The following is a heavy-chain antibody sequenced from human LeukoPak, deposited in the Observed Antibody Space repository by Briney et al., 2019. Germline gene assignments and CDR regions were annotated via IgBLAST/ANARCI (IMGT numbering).Heavy chain of an antibody. J-gene: IGHJ4*02. Sequence: SETLSLTCAVSGGSFSGYYWSWIRQPPGKGLEWIGEINHSGSTNYNPSLKSRVSISVDTSKNQFSLKLSSVTAADTAAYYCATGVHGIAAAGDYYFDYWGQGTLVTVSS. CDR3: ATGVHGIAAAGDYYFDY. CDR2: INHSGST. CDR1: GGSFSGYY. V-gene: IGHV4-34*01. D-gene: IGHD6-13*01.